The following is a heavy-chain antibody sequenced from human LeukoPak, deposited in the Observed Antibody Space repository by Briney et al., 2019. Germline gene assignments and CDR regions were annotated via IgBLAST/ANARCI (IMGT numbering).Heavy chain of an antibody. V-gene: IGHV3-30-3*01. Sequence: PGGSLRLSCAASGFTFSSYAMHWVRQAPGKGLEWVALISYDGSNKYYADSVKGRFTISRDNSKNTLYLQMNSLRAEDTAVYYCARVGVGWELLGAFDIWGQGTMVTVSS. CDR3: ARVGVGWELLGAFDI. CDR2: ISYDGSNK. CDR1: GFTFSSYA. D-gene: IGHD1-26*01. J-gene: IGHJ3*02.